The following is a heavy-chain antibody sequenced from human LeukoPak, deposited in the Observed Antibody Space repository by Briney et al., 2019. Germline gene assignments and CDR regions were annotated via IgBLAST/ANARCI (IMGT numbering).Heavy chain of an antibody. CDR3: ARFTWPYYFDY. CDR2: IKKDGGEK. J-gene: IGHJ4*02. V-gene: IGHV3-7*04. D-gene: IGHD3-16*01. Sequence: GGSLRLSCAASGFTFSIYWMSWVRQAPGKGLEWVANIKKDGGEKDYVDSVKGRFTISRDNAKNSLYLQMNSLRAEDTAVYYCARFTWPYYFDYWGQGNLVTVSS. CDR1: GFTFSIYW.